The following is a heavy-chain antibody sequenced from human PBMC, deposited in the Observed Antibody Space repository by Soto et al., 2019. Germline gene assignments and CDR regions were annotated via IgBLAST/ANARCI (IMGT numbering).Heavy chain of an antibody. Sequence: TSETLSLTCAVYGGSFSGYYWSWIRQPPGKGLEWIGEINHSGSTNYNPSLKSRVTISVDTSKSQFSLKLSSVTAADTAVYYCARPRYSSSRAFDIWGQGTMVTVSS. CDR1: GGSFSGYY. D-gene: IGHD6-6*01. V-gene: IGHV4-34*01. CDR2: INHSGST. CDR3: ARPRYSSSRAFDI. J-gene: IGHJ3*02.